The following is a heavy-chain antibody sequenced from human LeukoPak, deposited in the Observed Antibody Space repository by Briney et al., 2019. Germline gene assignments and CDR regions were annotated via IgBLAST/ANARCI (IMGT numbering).Heavy chain of an antibody. CDR3: EREIAVAGLDY. CDR2: IYTSGST. CDR1: GGSISSGSYY. J-gene: IGHJ4*02. Sequence: SETLSLTCTVSGGSISSGSYYWSWIRQPAGKGLEWIGRIYTSGSTNYNPSLKSRVTISVDTSKTQFSLKLSPVTAADTAVYYCEREIAVAGLDYWGQGTLVTVSS. D-gene: IGHD6-19*01. V-gene: IGHV4-61*02.